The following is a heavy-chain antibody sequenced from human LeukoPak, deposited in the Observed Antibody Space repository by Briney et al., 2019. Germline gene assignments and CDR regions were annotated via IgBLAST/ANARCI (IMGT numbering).Heavy chain of an antibody. CDR1: GGSISSSNW. Sequence: SETLSLTCAVSGGSISSSNWWSWVRQPPGKGLEWIGEIYHSGSTNYNPSLKSRVTISVDKSKDQFSLKLSSVTAADTAVYYCARDAPSAYCGGDCDPGLYYWGQGTLVTVSS. J-gene: IGHJ4*02. CDR2: IYHSGST. D-gene: IGHD2-21*02. CDR3: ARDAPSAYCGGDCDPGLYY. V-gene: IGHV4-4*02.